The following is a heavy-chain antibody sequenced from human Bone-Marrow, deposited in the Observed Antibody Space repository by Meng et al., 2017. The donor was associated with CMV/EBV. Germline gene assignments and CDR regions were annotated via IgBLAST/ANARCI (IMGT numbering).Heavy chain of an antibody. CDR1: GTSFSDYS. CDR3: VAEADY. J-gene: IGHJ4*02. Sequence: SETLSLTCAVYGTSFSDYSWTWIRQTPGKGLEWIGQISHTGVTHYNPSLKSRVTISVDTSKEQFSLKLRFLTAADTAVYYCVAEADYWGQGTLVTVSS. D-gene: IGHD6-19*01. V-gene: IGHV4-34*01. CDR2: ISHTGVT.